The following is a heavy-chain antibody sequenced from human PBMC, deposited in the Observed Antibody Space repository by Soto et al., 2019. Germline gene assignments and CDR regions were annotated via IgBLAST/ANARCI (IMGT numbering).Heavy chain of an antibody. Sequence: QVQLVESGGGLVQPGRSLRLSCAASGFTFSSYGMHWVRQAPGKGLEWVAVIWYDGSNKYYADSVKGRFTISRDNSKNTLYLQMNSLRAEDTAVYYCARDGDYYDSSGYYYYYGMDVWGQGTTVTVSS. CDR2: IWYDGSNK. D-gene: IGHD3-22*01. CDR3: ARDGDYYDSSGYYYYYGMDV. V-gene: IGHV3-33*01. CDR1: GFTFSSYG. J-gene: IGHJ6*02.